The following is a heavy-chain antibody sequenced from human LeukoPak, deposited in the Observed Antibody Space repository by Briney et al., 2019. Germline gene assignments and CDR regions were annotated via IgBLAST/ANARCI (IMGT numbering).Heavy chain of an antibody. D-gene: IGHD1-26*01. CDR2: IGGRGTYT. V-gene: IGHV3-23*01. Sequence: AGSLRLSCAASGFTFNSCAMNWVRHAPGKGLEWVSVIGGRGTYTHYADSVKGRFTVSRDNSKNTLYMQMTSLRAEDTAVYYCAADPDHIVGATSADYWGQGTLVTVSS. CDR1: GFTFNSCA. J-gene: IGHJ4*02. CDR3: AADPDHIVGATSADY.